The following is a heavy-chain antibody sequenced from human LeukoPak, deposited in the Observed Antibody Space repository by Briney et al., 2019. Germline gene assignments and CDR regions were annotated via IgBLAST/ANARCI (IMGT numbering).Heavy chain of an antibody. Sequence: PSETLSLTCTVSGGSISSYYWSWIRQPPGKGLEWIGYIYYSGSTNYNPTLKSRVTISVDTSKNQFSLKLSSVTAADTAVYYCARNPGLDHFDYWGQGTLVTVSS. D-gene: IGHD3/OR15-3a*01. J-gene: IGHJ4*02. V-gene: IGHV4-59*01. CDR3: ARNPGLDHFDY. CDR1: GGSISSYY. CDR2: IYYSGST.